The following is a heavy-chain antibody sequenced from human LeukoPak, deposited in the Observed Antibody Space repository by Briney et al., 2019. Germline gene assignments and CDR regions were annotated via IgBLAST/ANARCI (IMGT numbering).Heavy chain of an antibody. CDR2: INPNSGGT. J-gene: IGHJ6*03. Sequence: ASVKVSCKASGYTFTGYYMHWVRQAPGQGLEWMGWINPNSGGTNYAQKFRGRVTMTRDTSITTAYMELSGLRSDDTAVYYCARATGTIFGVVRYYYYMDVWGKGTTVTVSS. V-gene: IGHV1-2*02. CDR3: ARATGTIFGVVRYYYYMDV. CDR1: GYTFTGYY. D-gene: IGHD3-3*01.